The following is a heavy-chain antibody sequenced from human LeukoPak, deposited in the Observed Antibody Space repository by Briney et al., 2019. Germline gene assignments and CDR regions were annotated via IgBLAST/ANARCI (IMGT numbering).Heavy chain of an antibody. CDR3: ASRPTSYYYDSSGDAFDI. Sequence: PGGSLRLSCAASGFTFSSYGMHWVRQAPGKGLEWVAVISYDGSNKYYADSVKGRFTISRDNSKNTLYLQMNSLRAEDTAVYYCASRPTSYYYDSSGDAFDIWGQGTMVTVSS. J-gene: IGHJ3*02. D-gene: IGHD3-22*01. V-gene: IGHV3-30*03. CDR1: GFTFSSYG. CDR2: ISYDGSNK.